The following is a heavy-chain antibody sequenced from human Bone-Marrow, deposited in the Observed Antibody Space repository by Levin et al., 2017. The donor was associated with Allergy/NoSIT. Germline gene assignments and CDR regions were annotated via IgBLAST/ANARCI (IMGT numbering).Heavy chain of an antibody. J-gene: IGHJ2*01. CDR3: ARDFRRHSGTFLVSWYFDL. Sequence: GGSLRLSCEASGFAFNTYGMNWVRQAPGKGLEWLSSISSMSSFIYYADSVKGRFTISRDNAKNSLFLQLNSLRAEDTAVYYCARDFRRHSGTFLVSWYFDLWGRGTLITVSS. V-gene: IGHV3-21*04. CDR1: GFAFNTYG. CDR2: ISSMSSFI. D-gene: IGHD1-26*01.